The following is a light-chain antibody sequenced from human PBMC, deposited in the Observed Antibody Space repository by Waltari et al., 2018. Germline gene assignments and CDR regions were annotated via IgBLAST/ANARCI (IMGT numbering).Light chain of an antibody. V-gene: IGLV2-8*01. Sequence: QSALTQPPSASGSPGQSVALSCTGTSRDVGTYNHVSWYQQHPGKAPELMIFDVSKRPSGVPDRFSGSKSGNTASLTVSGLQATDEADYYCSSYAGSSNWVFGGGTKLTVL. CDR3: SSYAGSSNWV. CDR2: DVS. J-gene: IGLJ3*02. CDR1: SRDVGTYNH.